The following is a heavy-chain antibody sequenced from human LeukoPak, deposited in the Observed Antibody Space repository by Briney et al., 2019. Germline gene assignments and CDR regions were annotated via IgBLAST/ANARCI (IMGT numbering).Heavy chain of an antibody. V-gene: IGHV3-48*01. CDR2: ITNSGNSK. CDR1: EFTFSSYS. D-gene: IGHD5-12*01. J-gene: IGHJ4*02. Sequence: GGSLRLSCAASEFTFSSYSMNWVRQAPGKGLEWVSYITNSGNSKSYADSVKGRFTISRDNTKNSLYLQMNSLRAEDTAVYYCARAEGPTMLDYWGQGTLVTVSS. CDR3: ARAEGPTMLDY.